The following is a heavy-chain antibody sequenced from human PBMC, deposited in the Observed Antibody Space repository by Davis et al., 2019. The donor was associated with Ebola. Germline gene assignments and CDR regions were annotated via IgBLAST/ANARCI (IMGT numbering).Heavy chain of an antibody. V-gene: IGHV1-3*01. CDR1: GYSFTNYA. CDR2: INAGNGNT. J-gene: IGHJ4*02. Sequence: AASVTVSCKASGYSFTNYAIHWVRQAPGQRLEWMGWINAGNGNTEYSQKFQGRVTITRDTSASTAYMELSSLRSEDTAVYFCARDEFDYWGQGTLVTVSS. CDR3: ARDEFDY.